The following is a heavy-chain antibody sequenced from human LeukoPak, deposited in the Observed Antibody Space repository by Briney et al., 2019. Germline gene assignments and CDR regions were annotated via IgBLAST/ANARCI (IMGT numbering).Heavy chain of an antibody. V-gene: IGHV4-34*01. CDR2: INHSGST. D-gene: IGHD3-10*01. J-gene: IGHJ4*02. Sequence: SETLSLTCAVYGGSFSGYYWSWIRQPPGKGLEWIGEINHSGSTNYNPSLKSRVTISVDTSKNQFSLKLSSVTAADTAVYYCARGRLLQGILPNYYGSGSYYSPFDYWGQGTLVTVSS. CDR3: ARGRLLQGILPNYYGSGSYYSPFDY. CDR1: GGSFSGYY.